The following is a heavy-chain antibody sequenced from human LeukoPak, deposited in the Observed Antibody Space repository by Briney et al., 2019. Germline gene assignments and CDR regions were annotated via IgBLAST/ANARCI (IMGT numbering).Heavy chain of an antibody. CDR3: ARVVDTAMAMDY. D-gene: IGHD5-18*01. CDR1: GYSFTGYY. Sequence: ASVKVSCKASGYSFTGYYMHWVRQAPGQGLEWVGWINPNSGGTNYAQKFQGRVTMTRDTSISTAYMELSRLRSDDTAVYYCARVVDTAMAMDYWGQGTLVTVSS. CDR2: INPNSGGT. J-gene: IGHJ4*02. V-gene: IGHV1-2*02.